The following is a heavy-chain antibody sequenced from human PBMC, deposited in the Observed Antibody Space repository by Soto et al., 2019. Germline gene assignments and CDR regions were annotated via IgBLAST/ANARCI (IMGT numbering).Heavy chain of an antibody. J-gene: IGHJ6*02. CDR2: IIPIFGTA. CDR1: GGTFSSYA. Sequence: QVQLVQSGAEVKKPGSSVKVSCKASGGTFSSYAISWVRQAPGQGLEWMGGIIPIFGTANYAQKFQGRVTITADESTSTAYMELSSLRSEDTAVYYCARARWFGDSSTHYYGMDVWGQGTTVTVSS. V-gene: IGHV1-69*01. CDR3: ARARWFGDSSTHYYGMDV. D-gene: IGHD3-10*01.